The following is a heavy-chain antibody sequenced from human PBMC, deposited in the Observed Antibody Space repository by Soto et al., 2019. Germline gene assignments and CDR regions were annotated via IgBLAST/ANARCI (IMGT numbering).Heavy chain of an antibody. D-gene: IGHD3-22*01. CDR1: GFTFSTYA. CDR3: ANGGSYYDGAGYPS. J-gene: IGHJ5*02. CDR2: ISAGGGNT. V-gene: IGHV3-23*01. Sequence: GGSLRLSCAASGFTFSTYAMSWVRQAPGKGLEWVSGISAGGGNTYYADSVKGRFTISRDNSKNTLYLQMNSLRAEDTAVYYCANGGSYYDGAGYPSWGQGTLVTVSS.